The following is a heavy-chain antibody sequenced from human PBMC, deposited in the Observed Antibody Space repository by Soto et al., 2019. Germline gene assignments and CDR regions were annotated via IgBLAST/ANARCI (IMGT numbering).Heavy chain of an antibody. D-gene: IGHD2-8*02. V-gene: IGHV4-34*01. CDR3: ARDKITGLFDY. CDR1: GGSCSGYY. CDR2: INHSGGT. Sequence: PSETLSLTCAVYGGSCSGYYWTWIRQPPGTGLEWIGEINHSGGTNYNPSLKSRVTISVDTSKNQFSLKLTSVTAADTAVYYCARDKITGLFDYWGQGTLVT. J-gene: IGHJ4*02.